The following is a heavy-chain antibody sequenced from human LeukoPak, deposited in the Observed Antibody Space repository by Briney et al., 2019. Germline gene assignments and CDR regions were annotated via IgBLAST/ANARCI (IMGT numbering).Heavy chain of an antibody. J-gene: IGHJ4*02. CDR2: IYYSGST. Sequence: SETLSLTCTVSGGSISSSSHYWVWVRQPPGKGLEWIGNIYYSGSTYYNPSVKSRVTISVDTSKNQFSLKLSSVTAADTAVYYCARPVRSYYGSGTYGVDWGQGTLVTVSS. CDR1: GGSISSSSHY. V-gene: IGHV4-39*01. CDR3: ARPVRSYYGSGTYGVD. D-gene: IGHD3-10*01.